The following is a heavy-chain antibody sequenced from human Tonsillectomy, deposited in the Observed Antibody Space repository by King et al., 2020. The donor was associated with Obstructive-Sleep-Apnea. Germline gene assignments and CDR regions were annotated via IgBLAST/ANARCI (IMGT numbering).Heavy chain of an antibody. CDR1: GFTFSSYS. D-gene: IGHD4-17*01. CDR2: ISSSSSYI. V-gene: IGHV3-21*01. Sequence: VQLVESGGGLVKPGGSLRLSCAASGFTFSSYSRNWVRQAPGKGLEWVSYISSSSSYIYYADSVKGRFTISRNNAKNSLYLQMNSLRAEDTAVYYCARDLNDYGDPYYYYGMDVWGQGTTVTVSS. J-gene: IGHJ6*02. CDR3: ARDLNDYGDPYYYYGMDV.